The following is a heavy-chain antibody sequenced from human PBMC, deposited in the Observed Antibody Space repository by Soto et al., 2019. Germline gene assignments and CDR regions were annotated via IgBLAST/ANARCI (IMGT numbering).Heavy chain of an antibody. CDR1: GCSIRSYS. V-gene: IGHV4-59*01. CDR2: SYYSGST. CDR3: ARAADDRLTGSYGMDV. D-gene: IGHD3-9*01. J-gene: IGHJ6*01. Sequence: PYVCLSLTCAVSGCSIRSYSSSWIRQPPRKGLEWIGYSYYSGSTNYNPSLKSRVTISVDTSKNQFSLKLSSVTAADTAVCYCARAADDRLTGSYGMDVWGQGTTVTIAS.